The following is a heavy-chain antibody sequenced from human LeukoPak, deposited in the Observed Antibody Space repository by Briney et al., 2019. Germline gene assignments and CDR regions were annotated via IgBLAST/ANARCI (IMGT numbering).Heavy chain of an antibody. J-gene: IGHJ6*02. CDR2: IWYDGSNK. V-gene: IGHV3-33*01. Sequence: GRSLRLSCAASGFTFSSYGMHWVRQAPGKGLEWVAVIWYDGSNKYYADSVKGRFTISRDNSKNTLYLQMNSLRAEDTAVYYCARGLLTEDIVVVPAALSYYYYYGMDVWGQGTTVTVSS. CDR1: GFTFSSYG. CDR3: ARGLLTEDIVVVPAALSYYYYYGMDV. D-gene: IGHD2-2*01.